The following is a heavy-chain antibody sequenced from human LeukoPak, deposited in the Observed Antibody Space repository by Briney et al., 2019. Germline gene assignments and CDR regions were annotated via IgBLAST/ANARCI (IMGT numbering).Heavy chain of an antibody. D-gene: IGHD5-18*01. V-gene: IGHV4-59*01. J-gene: IGHJ4*02. CDR1: GGSISSYY. CDR2: IYYSGST. CDR3: ASEDAAIYDY. Sequence: SETLSLTCTVSGGSISSYYWSWIRQPPGKGLEWIGHIYYSGSTNYNPSLKSRVTISVDTSKNQFSLKLSSVTAADTAVYYCASEDAAIYDYWGQGTLVTVSS.